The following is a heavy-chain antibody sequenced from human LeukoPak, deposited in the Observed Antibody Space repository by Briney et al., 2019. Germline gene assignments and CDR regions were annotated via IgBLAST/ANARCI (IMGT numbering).Heavy chain of an antibody. CDR3: ARDPGTYGDYAKFDY. D-gene: IGHD4-17*01. V-gene: IGHV3-48*01. CDR2: ISSSSSTI. CDR1: GFTFSSYS. J-gene: IGHJ4*02. Sequence: GGSLRLSCAASGFTFSSYSMNWVRQAPGKGLEWVSYISSSSSTIYYADSVKGRFTISRDNSKNTLYLQMNSLRAEDTAVYYCARDPGTYGDYAKFDYWGQGTLVTVSS.